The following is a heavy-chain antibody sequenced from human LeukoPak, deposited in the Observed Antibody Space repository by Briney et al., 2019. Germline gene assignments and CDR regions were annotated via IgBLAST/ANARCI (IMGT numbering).Heavy chain of an antibody. CDR1: GFTFDDYA. Sequence: GGSLRLSCAASGFTFDDYAMHWARKAPGKALEWVSGIGWNSGSIGYADSVKGRFTISRDNAKNSLYLQMNSLRAEDTALYYCAKDTDGYWDWGQGTLVTVSS. D-gene: IGHD5-24*01. J-gene: IGHJ4*02. CDR3: AKDTDGYWD. V-gene: IGHV3-9*01. CDR2: IGWNSGSI.